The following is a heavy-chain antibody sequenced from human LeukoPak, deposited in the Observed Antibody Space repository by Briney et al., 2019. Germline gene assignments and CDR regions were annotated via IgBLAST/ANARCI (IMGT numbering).Heavy chain of an antibody. J-gene: IGHJ4*02. V-gene: IGHV4-59*08. D-gene: IGHD5-24*01. CDR1: GGSISSYY. Sequence: SETLSLTCTVSGGSISSYYWSWIRQPPGKGLEWIGYIYYSGSTNYNPSLKSRVTISVDTSKNQFSLKLSSVTAADTAVYYCASQGRRDGYYYFDYWGQGTLVTVSS. CDR3: ASQGRRDGYYYFDY. CDR2: IYYSGST.